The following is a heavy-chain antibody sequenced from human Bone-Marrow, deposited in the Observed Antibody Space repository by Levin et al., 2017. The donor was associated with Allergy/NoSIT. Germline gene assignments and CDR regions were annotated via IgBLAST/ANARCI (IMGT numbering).Heavy chain of an antibody. Sequence: SETLSLTCAVSGGSISGFHWWSWVRQPPGKGLEWIGEIYYSGSTNYNPSFESRATLSVDTSNNQFSLRLTSVTAADTAVYYCARLPNWQYYYFDYWGPGTEVTVSS. D-gene: IGHD7-27*01. V-gene: IGHV4-4*02. J-gene: IGHJ4*02. CDR3: ARLPNWQYYYFDY. CDR1: GGSISGFHW. CDR2: IYYSGST.